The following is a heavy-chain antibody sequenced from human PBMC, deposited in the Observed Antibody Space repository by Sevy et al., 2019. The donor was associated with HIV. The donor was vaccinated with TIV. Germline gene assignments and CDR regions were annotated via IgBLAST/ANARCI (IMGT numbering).Heavy chain of an antibody. CDR1: GYPYTSFG. D-gene: IGHD2-15*01. CDR2: INTNNGNA. V-gene: IGHV1-18*01. Sequence: ASVKVSCKGSGYPYTSFGISWVRRAPRQGLEWIGWINTNNGNANYAQKYQGRVTMTRDTSTSTAYMELRSLRSDDTAVYYCAKDRGYCSGGSCYIQVWGQGTLVTVSS. J-gene: IGHJ1*01. CDR3: AKDRGYCSGGSCYIQV.